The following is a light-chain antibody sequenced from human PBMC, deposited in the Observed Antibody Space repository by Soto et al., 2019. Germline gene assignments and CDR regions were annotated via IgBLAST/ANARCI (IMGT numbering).Light chain of an antibody. J-gene: IGLJ2*01. CDR3: QTWGTGIVV. CDR1: SGHSNYA. Sequence: QPVLTQSPSASASLGASVKLTCTLSSGHSNYAIAWHQQQPEKGPRYLMKVNSDGSHSKGDGIPDRFSGSSSGAERYVTISSLQSEDEADYYCQTWGTGIVVFGGGTKLTVL. V-gene: IGLV4-69*01. CDR2: VNSDGSH.